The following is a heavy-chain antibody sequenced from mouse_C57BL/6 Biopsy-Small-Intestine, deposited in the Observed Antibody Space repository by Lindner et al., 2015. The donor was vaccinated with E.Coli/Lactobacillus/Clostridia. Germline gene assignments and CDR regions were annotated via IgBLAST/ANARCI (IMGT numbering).Heavy chain of an antibody. CDR1: GFDIKDYY. V-gene: IGHV14-2*01. D-gene: IGHD1-1*01. CDR3: ASSYYYGSSYYAMDY. CDR2: IDPEDGET. J-gene: IGHJ4*01. Sequence: VQLQESGAELVKPGASVKLSCTASGFDIKDYYMHWVKQRTEQGLEWIGRIDPEDGETKYAPKFQGKATITADTSSNTAYLQLSSLTSEDTAVYYCASSYYYGSSYYAMDYWGQGTSVTVSS.